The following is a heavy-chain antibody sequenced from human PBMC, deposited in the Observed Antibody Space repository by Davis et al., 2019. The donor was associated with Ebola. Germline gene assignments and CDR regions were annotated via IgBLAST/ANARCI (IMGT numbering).Heavy chain of an antibody. D-gene: IGHD3-9*01. Sequence: SVKVSCKTSGGSFSSHPISWVRQAPRQGLEWMGGIIPIFDTPHYAQKFQGRITITADASTSTAYMELSSLRSEDTATYLGARDFDGGNYYFDYWGPGTPVTVSS. CDR1: GGSFSSHP. V-gene: IGHV1-69*13. CDR3: ARDFDGGNYYFDY. J-gene: IGHJ4*02. CDR2: IIPIFDTP.